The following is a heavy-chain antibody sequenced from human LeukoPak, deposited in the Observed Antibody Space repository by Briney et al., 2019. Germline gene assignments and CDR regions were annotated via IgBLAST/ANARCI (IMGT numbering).Heavy chain of an antibody. CDR2: ISGSGGST. Sequence: SGGSLRLSRAASGFTFSSYAMSWVRQAPGKGLEWVSAISGSGGSTYYADSVKGRFTISQDNSKNTLYLHMNSLRAEDTAVYYCARSAAAGRIVATFAYWGQGTLVTVSS. CDR1: GFTFSSYA. V-gene: IGHV3-23*01. D-gene: IGHD5-12*01. J-gene: IGHJ4*02. CDR3: ARSAAAGRIVATFAY.